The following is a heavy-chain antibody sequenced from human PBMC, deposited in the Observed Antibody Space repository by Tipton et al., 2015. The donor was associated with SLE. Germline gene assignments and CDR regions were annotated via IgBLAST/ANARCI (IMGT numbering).Heavy chain of an antibody. D-gene: IGHD2-15*01. CDR3: ARDIGGCSGGSCYLD. CDR2: ISYDESNK. J-gene: IGHJ4*02. V-gene: IGHV3-33*01. Sequence: SGFTFGTFGMHWVRQAPGKGLEWVAFISYDESNKYFGDSVKGRFSISRDNSKNTVSLQMNSLRVEDTAMYYCARDIGGCSGGSCYLDWGQGTLVTVSS. CDR1: GFTFGTFG.